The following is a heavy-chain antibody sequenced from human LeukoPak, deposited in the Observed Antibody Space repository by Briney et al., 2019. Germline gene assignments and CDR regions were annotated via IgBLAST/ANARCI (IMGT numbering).Heavy chain of an antibody. CDR1: GGTFSSYA. Sequence: GASVTVSCKASGGTFSSYAISWVRQAPGQGLEWMGGIIPIFGTANYAQKFQGRVTITTDESTSTAYMELSSLRSEDTAVYYCARDRWGGKYSWFDPWGQGTLVTVSS. V-gene: IGHV1-69*05. J-gene: IGHJ5*02. CDR2: IIPIFGTA. D-gene: IGHD4-23*01. CDR3: ARDRWGGKYSWFDP.